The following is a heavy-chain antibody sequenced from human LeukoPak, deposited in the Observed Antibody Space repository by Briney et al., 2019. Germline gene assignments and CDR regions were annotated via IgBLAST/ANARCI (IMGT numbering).Heavy chain of an antibody. CDR1: GYTFTSYS. CDR2: MSAYNGNT. V-gene: IGHV1-18*01. D-gene: IGHD6-19*01. Sequence: ASETVSCKASGYTFTSYSTSRVRQAPGQGLEWMGWMSAYNGNTNYAQKLQGRVTMTTDTSTGTAYMELGSLRSDDTAVYYCARDYGGWPDYWGQGTLVTVSS. J-gene: IGHJ4*02. CDR3: ARDYGGWPDY.